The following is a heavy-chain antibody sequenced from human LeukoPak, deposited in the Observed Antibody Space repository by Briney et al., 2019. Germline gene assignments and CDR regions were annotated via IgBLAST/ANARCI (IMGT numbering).Heavy chain of an antibody. CDR1: GFTFSSYG. J-gene: IGHJ4*02. CDR3: ARDRSSRALDY. CDR2: IKQGGSEK. Sequence: GGSLRLSCAASGFTFSSYGMSWVRQAPGKGLEWVSNIKQGGSEKYYADSVKGRFTISRDNAKNSLYLQMNSLRAEDTAVYYCARDRSSRALDYWGQGTLVTVSS. V-gene: IGHV3-7*01. D-gene: IGHD6-13*01.